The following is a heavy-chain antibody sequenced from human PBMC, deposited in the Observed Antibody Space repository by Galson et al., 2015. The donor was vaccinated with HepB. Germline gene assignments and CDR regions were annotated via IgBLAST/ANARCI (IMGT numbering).Heavy chain of an antibody. D-gene: IGHD6-13*01. Sequence: SLRLSCAASGFTLSSYAMSWVRQAPGKGLEWVSAISGSGGSTYYADSVKGRFTISRDNSKNTLYLQMNSLRAEDTAVYYCAKRGRIAAAEGPVTDYFDYWGQGTLVTVSS. V-gene: IGHV3-23*01. CDR1: GFTLSSYA. CDR2: ISGSGGST. J-gene: IGHJ4*02. CDR3: AKRGRIAAAEGPVTDYFDY.